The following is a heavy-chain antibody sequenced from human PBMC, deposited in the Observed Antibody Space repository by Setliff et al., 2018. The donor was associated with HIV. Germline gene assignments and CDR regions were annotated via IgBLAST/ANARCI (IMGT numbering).Heavy chain of an antibody. J-gene: IGHJ4*01. Sequence: SETLSLTCSVSGGSITTDGYYWSWIRHHPGRGLEWIGYMYHTGNTYYNPSLASRLVMSLDPSKNQFSLKLNSMTAANTAVYYCAREGKTALVTKYFDYWGHGKLVTVSS. CDR1: GGSITTDGYY. D-gene: IGHD5-18*01. CDR2: MYHTGNT. CDR3: AREGKTALVTKYFDY. V-gene: IGHV4-31*03.